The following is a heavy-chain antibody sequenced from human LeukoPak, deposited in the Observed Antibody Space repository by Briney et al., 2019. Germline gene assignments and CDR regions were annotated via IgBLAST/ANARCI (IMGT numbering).Heavy chain of an antibody. CDR1: GYILTRNW. V-gene: IGHV5-51*01. D-gene: IGHD4-17*01. J-gene: IGHJ4*02. Sequence: GESLKISCKVSGYILTRNWIGWVRQVPGKGLEWMGLVYPGDSDTKYSPSFQGQVTFSVDKSISTAYLQWSSLKASDTAMYYCARPLANDYGDYGMFDYWGQGTLVTVSS. CDR3: ARPLANDYGDYGMFDY. CDR2: VYPGDSDT.